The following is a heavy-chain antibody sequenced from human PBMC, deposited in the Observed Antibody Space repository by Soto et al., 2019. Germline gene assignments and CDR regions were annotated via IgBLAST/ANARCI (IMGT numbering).Heavy chain of an antibody. Sequence: HITLKESGPTLVKPTQTLTLTCTSSVLSLSATASAVGWIRQPPEKALEWLTLIYWDDAKIYSPSLKNRLTITNDTSKNQVVLTTTNMEPVATATYFCAHRHGATSGTFDYWSQGALVTSTS. D-gene: IGHD1-26*01. J-gene: IGHJ4*02. CDR3: AHRHGATSGTFDY. CDR1: VLSLSATASA. V-gene: IGHV2-5*02. CDR2: IYWDDAK.